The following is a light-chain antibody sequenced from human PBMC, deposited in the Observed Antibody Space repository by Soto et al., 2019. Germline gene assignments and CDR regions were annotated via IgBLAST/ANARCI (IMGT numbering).Light chain of an antibody. CDR1: SSDVGGYNY. Sequence: QSVLTQPASVSGSPGQSITISCTGTSSDVGGYNYVSWYQQHPGKAPKFMIYDVSDRPSGVSNRFSASKSGNTASLTISGLQAEDEADYYCCSYTSSSTPWVFGTGTKVTVL. CDR3: CSYTSSSTPWV. CDR2: DVS. V-gene: IGLV2-14*03. J-gene: IGLJ1*01.